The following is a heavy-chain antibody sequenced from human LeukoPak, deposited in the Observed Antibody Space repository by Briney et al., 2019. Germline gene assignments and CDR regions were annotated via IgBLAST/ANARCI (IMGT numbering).Heavy chain of an antibody. CDR3: ARAYSSSSNNWFDP. CDR1: GFTFSSYS. D-gene: IGHD6-13*01. CDR2: NSSSSSYI. Sequence: PGGSLRLSCAASGFTFSSYSMNWVRQAPGKGLEWVSSNSSSSSYIYYADSVKGRFTISRDNAKNSLYLQMNSLRAEDTAVYYCARAYSSSSNNWFDPWGQGTLVTVSS. V-gene: IGHV3-21*01. J-gene: IGHJ5*02.